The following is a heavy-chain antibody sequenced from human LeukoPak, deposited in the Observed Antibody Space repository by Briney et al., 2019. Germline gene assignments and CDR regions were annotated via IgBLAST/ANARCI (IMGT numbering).Heavy chain of an antibody. D-gene: IGHD3-10*01. CDR1: GGSISSYY. Sequence: PSETLSLTCTVSGGSISSYYWSWIRQPAGKGLEWIGRIYTSGSTNYNPSLKSRVTMSVDTSKNQFSLKLSSVTAADTAVYYCARGGGRWFGERYHFDLWGRGTLVTVSS. CDR2: IYTSGST. V-gene: IGHV4-4*07. J-gene: IGHJ2*01. CDR3: ARGGGRWFGERYHFDL.